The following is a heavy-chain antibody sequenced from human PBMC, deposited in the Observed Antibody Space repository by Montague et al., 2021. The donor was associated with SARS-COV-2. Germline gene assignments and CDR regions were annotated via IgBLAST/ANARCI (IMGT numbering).Heavy chain of an antibody. CDR3: AREGSTETTEGAFDV. J-gene: IGHJ3*01. V-gene: IGHV3-7*01. D-gene: IGHD1-1*01. CDR1: GFTLSTYW. Sequence: SLRLSCAASGFTLSTYWMNWARQAPGKGLEWVANIKGNGSETVYVDSVKGRFTISRDNAKNSLYLQMNSLRVEDTAVYYCAREGSTETTEGAFDVWGQGTMVTVSS. CDR2: IKGNGSET.